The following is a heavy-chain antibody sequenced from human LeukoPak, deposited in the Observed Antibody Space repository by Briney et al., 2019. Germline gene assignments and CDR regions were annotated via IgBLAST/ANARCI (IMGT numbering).Heavy chain of an antibody. Sequence: SSETLSLTCTVSGGSVSSGSYYWSWIRQPPGKGLEWIGYIYYSGSTNYNPSLKSRVTISVDTSKNQFSLKLNSVTAADTAVYYCARGPRVLRYFDWLLPYYFDYWGQGTLVTVSS. V-gene: IGHV4-61*01. CDR1: GGSVSSGSYY. CDR2: IYYSGST. CDR3: ARGPRVLRYFDWLLPYYFDY. J-gene: IGHJ4*02. D-gene: IGHD3-9*01.